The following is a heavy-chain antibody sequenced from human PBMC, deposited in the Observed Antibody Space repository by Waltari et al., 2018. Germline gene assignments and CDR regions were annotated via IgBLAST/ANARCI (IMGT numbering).Heavy chain of an antibody. CDR1: GYTFTGYY. CDR3: ARGQTGDYYMDV. J-gene: IGHJ6*03. V-gene: IGHV1-2*06. D-gene: IGHD7-27*01. Sequence: QVQLVQSGAEVKKPGASVKVSCKASGYTFTGYYMHWVRQAPGQGLEWMGRINPNSGGTNYAQKVQGRVTMTRDTSISTAYMELSRLRSDDTAVYYCARGQTGDYYMDVWGKGTTVTVSS. CDR2: INPNSGGT.